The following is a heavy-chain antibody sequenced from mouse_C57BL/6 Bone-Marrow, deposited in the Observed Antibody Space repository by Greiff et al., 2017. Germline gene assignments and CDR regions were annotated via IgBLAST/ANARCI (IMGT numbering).Heavy chain of an antibody. V-gene: IGHV2-2*01. J-gene: IGHJ4*01. Sequence: VMLVESGPGLVQPSQSLSITCTVSGFSLTSYGVHWVRQSPGKGLEWLGVIWSGGSTDYNAAFISRLSISKDNSKSQVFFKMNSLQADDTAIYYCAREGDDYEGYYAMDYWGQGTSVTVSS. D-gene: IGHD2-4*01. CDR1: GFSLTSYG. CDR3: AREGDDYEGYYAMDY. CDR2: IWSGGST.